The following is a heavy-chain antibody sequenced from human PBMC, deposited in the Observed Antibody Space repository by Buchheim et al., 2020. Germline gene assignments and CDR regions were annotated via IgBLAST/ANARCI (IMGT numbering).Heavy chain of an antibody. J-gene: IGHJ2*01. V-gene: IGHV4-59*01. CDR3: ARDGRHDWYFDL. CDR2: IYYSGST. CDR1: GGSISSYY. Sequence: QVQLQESGPGLVKPSETLSLTCTVSGGSISSYYWSWIRQPPGKGLEWIGYIYYSGSTNYNPSLKSRVTISVDTSKNQFSLKLSSVTAADTAVYYCARDGRHDWYFDLWGRGTL.